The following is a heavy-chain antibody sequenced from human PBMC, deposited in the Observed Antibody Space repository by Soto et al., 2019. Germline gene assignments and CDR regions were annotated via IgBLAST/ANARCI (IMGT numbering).Heavy chain of an antibody. V-gene: IGHV3-11*01. CDR1: GFTLSDYY. CDR3: ARAVKQWLVGGDYYYYYMDV. CDR2: ISSSATII. J-gene: IGHJ6*03. D-gene: IGHD6-19*01. Sequence: QVQLVESGGGLVKPGGSLRLSCEASGFTLSDYYMTWIRQAPGKGLEWISYISSSATIIYYADSVKGRFTISRDNAKTSLYLRRGSLRADDTAVYYCARAVKQWLVGGDYYYYYMDVWGKGTTVTVSS.